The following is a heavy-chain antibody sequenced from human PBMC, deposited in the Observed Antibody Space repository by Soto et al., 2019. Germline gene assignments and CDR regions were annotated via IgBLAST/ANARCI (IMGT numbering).Heavy chain of an antibody. D-gene: IGHD1-26*01. CDR1: GGSISSGGYS. V-gene: IGHV4-30-2*01. J-gene: IGHJ3*02. CDR2: IYHSGST. CDR3: ARRMYSGSFVAAFDI. Sequence: PSETLSLTCAVSGGSISSGGYSWSWIRQPPGKGLEWIGYIYHSGSTYYNPSLKSRVTISVDRSKNQFSLKLSSVTAADTAVYYCARRMYSGSFVAAFDICGQGTMVT.